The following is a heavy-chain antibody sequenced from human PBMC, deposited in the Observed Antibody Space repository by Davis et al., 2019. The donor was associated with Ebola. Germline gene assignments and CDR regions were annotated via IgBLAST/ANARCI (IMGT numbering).Heavy chain of an antibody. CDR2: ISSDGGIT. CDR3: TRGNLGGDY. J-gene: IGHJ4*02. CDR1: GFTFSRYW. V-gene: IGHV3-74*01. D-gene: IGHD4-23*01. Sequence: GESLKISCAASGFTFSRYWMHWVRQAPGKGLVYVSRISSDGGITSYADSVKGRFTISRDNANNLLYLQMNSLRDDDTAVYYCTRGNLGGDYWGQGTLVTVSS.